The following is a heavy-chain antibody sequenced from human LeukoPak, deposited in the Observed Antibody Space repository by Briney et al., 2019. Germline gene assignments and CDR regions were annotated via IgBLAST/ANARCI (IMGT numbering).Heavy chain of an antibody. CDR2: IYHSGST. CDR1: GYSISSGYY. D-gene: IGHD2/OR15-2a*01. Sequence: PSETLSVTCAVSGYSISSGYYWGWIRQPPGKGLVWIGSIYHSGSTYYNPSLKSRVTISVDTSKNQFSLKLSSVTAADTAVYYCANGGDFYYFDYWGQGTLVTVSS. CDR3: ANGGDFYYFDY. V-gene: IGHV4-38-2*01. J-gene: IGHJ4*02.